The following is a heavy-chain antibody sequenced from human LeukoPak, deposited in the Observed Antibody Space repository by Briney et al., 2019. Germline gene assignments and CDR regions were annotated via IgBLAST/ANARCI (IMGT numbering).Heavy chain of an antibody. CDR3: ARGLTGDSSDGDAFDI. J-gene: IGHJ3*02. CDR2: INPNSGGT. CDR1: GYTFTGYY. Sequence: ASVKVSCKASGYTFTGYYMHWVRQAPGQGLEWMEWINPNSGGTNYAQKFQGRVSVTRDTSISTVYMDLSRLTYDDTAVYYCARGLTGDSSDGDAFDIWGQGTMVTVSS. D-gene: IGHD3-22*01. V-gene: IGHV1-2*02.